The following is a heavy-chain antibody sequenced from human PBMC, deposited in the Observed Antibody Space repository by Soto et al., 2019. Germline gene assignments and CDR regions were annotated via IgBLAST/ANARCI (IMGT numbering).Heavy chain of an antibody. J-gene: IGHJ6*03. V-gene: IGHV3-21*01. D-gene: IGHD6-6*01. CDR1: GVTFSSFS. CDR2: ILSSGGSI. Sequence: EVQLVESGGGLVKPGGSLRLSCAASGVTFSSFSFNWVRQAPGKGLEWVSFILSSGGSIYYADSVKGRFTISRDNAKNSLYLQMNRLKDEGTAVYYCVRDSGEQLGRRGFYYYYMDVWGKGTTVTVSS. CDR3: VRDSGEQLGRRGFYYYYMDV.